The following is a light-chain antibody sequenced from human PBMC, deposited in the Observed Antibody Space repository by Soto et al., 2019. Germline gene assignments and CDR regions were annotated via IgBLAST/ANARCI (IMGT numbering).Light chain of an antibody. CDR1: QGIGND. Sequence: DIQMTQSPSSLSASVGGRVTITCRASQGIGNDFGWFQQRPGKAPKRLIYAASTLQSGAPSRFSGSRIGTEFTLTISSLQPEDCANYYCLQHNSYPFTFGPGTKVEI. V-gene: IGKV1-17*01. CDR2: AAS. CDR3: LQHNSYPFT. J-gene: IGKJ3*01.